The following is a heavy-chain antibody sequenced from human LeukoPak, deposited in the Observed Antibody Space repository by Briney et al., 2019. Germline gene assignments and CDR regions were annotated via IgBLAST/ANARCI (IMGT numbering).Heavy chain of an antibody. CDR1: GGSFSGSY. D-gene: IGHD5-18*01. J-gene: IGHJ3*02. Sequence: PSETLSLTCAVYGGSFSGSYWTWIRQPPGKGLEWIGEINHSGSTNYNPSLKSRVTISVDTSKNQFSLKLSSVTAADTAVYYCASPRRALWIQLWDQDDAFDIWGQGTMVTVSS. CDR3: ASPRRALWIQLWDQDDAFDI. V-gene: IGHV4-34*01. CDR2: INHSGST.